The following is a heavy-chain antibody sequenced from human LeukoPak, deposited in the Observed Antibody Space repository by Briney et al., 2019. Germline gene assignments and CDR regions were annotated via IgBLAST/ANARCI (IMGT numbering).Heavy chain of an antibody. J-gene: IGHJ4*02. CDR3: AKGETTVTPLFDY. CDR1: GGSISSYY. V-gene: IGHV4-4*07. Sequence: SETLSLTCTISGGSISSYYWSWIRQPAGKGLEWIGRIYTSRSTNYNPSLKSRVTMSVDTSKNQFSLKLGSVTAADTAVYYCAKGETTVTPLFDYWGQGTLVTVSS. CDR2: IYTSRST. D-gene: IGHD4-17*01.